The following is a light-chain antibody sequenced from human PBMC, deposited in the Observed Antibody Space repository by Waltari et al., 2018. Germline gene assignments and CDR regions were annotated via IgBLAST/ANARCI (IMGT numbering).Light chain of an antibody. J-gene: IGKJ4*01. CDR2: GAS. Sequence: EIVLTQSTGTLSLSPGETTTLSCRASQSLNRKFFAWYHQRPGQTPRLLIYGASTRAIGTPDRFRGSGSGIDFTLTISRLQPDDFAVYYCQQYGTSPVTFGGGTKVEIK. CDR1: QSLNRKF. V-gene: IGKV3-20*01. CDR3: QQYGTSPVT.